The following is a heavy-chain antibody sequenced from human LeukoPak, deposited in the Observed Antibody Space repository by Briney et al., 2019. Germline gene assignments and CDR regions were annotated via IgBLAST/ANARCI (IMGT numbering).Heavy chain of an antibody. CDR2: IYYSGST. CDR3: VRGSTLRHYQY. CDR1: GGSISSSDSY. Sequence: SETLSLTCTVSGGSISSSDSYWTWIRRPPGKGLEWIGSIYYSGSTYYNPSLKSRVTVSVDTSKNQFSLKLISVTAADTAVYYCVRGSTLRHYQYWGQGTLVTVSS. V-gene: IGHV4-39*01. D-gene: IGHD3-16*01. J-gene: IGHJ4*02.